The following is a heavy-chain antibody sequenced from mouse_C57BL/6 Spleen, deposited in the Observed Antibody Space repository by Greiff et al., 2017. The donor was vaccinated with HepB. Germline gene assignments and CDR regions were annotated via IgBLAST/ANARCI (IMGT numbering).Heavy chain of an antibody. CDR1: GFTFSDYG. CDR3: ARDYDSLAMDY. V-gene: IGHV5-17*01. CDR2: ISSGSSTI. J-gene: IGHJ4*01. Sequence: EVMLVESGGGLVKPGGSLKLSCAASGFTFSDYGMHWVRQAPEKGLEWVAYISSGSSTIYYADTVKGRFTISRDNAKSTLFLQMTSLRSEDTAMYYCARDYDSLAMDYWGQGTSVTVSS. D-gene: IGHD2-4*01.